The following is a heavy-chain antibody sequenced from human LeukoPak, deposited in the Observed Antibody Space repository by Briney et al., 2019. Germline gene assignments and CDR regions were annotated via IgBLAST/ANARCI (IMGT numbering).Heavy chain of an antibody. D-gene: IGHD6-13*01. Sequence: SETLSLTCTVSGGSISGYYWSWIRQPPGKGLEWIGYIYYSGSTNYNPSLKSRVTISVDTSKKQFSLKLSSVTAAATAVYYCAREMTATGTGWVDRWGQGILVTVSS. CDR2: IYYSGST. CDR3: AREMTATGTGWVDR. CDR1: GGSISGYY. J-gene: IGHJ5*02. V-gene: IGHV4-59*01.